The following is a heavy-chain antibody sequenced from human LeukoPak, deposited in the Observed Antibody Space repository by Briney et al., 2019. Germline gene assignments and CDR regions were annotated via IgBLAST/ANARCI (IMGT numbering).Heavy chain of an antibody. V-gene: IGHV3-23*01. Sequence: GGSLRLSCAASGFTFSSYAMSWVRQAPGKGLEWVSAISGSGGSTYYADSVKGRFTISRDNAKNSLYLQMNSLRAEDTALYYCAKDAYSNYVDYWGQGTLVTVSS. CDR1: GFTFSSYA. D-gene: IGHD4-11*01. CDR2: ISGSGGST. J-gene: IGHJ4*02. CDR3: AKDAYSNYVDY.